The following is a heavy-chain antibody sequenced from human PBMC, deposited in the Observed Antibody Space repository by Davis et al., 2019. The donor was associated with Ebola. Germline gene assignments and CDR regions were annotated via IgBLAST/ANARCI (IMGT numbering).Heavy chain of an antibody. CDR1: GLSVSDAW. CDR3: TTDRGLEARPLFDW. J-gene: IGHJ4*02. CDR2: IKDKIYYGAI. Sequence: GESLKISCAASGLSVSDAWMGRIRQAPGKGLEPIGRIKDKIYYGAIDYAAPVKGRFTISRDESKNTVSLRMDSLKTEDTGVYFCTTDRGLEARPLFDWWGQGTLVTVSS. D-gene: IGHD6-6*01. V-gene: IGHV3-15*01.